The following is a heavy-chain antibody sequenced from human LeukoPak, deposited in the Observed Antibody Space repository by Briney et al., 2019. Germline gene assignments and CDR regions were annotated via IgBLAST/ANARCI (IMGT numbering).Heavy chain of an antibody. CDR3: ATQGSSPLYYFDY. V-gene: IGHV3-74*01. CDR1: GLTFSSSW. J-gene: IGHJ4*01. D-gene: IGHD6-6*01. CDR2: INSDGSST. Sequence: PGGSLRLSWAASGLTFSSSWMHWVRQVPGKGLVWVSHINSDGSSTSYADSVKGRFTISRDNAKNSLYLQMNSLRAEDTAVYYCATQGSSPLYYFDYWGQGTLVAVSS.